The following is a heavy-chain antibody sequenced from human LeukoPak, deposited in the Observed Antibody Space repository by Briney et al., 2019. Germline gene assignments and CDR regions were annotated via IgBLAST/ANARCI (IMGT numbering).Heavy chain of an antibody. CDR1: GYNFGLFW. Sequence: GESLKISCRGSGYNFGLFWIGWVRQMPGKGLEWMGWINSNSADTNYAQNFQGRVTMTRDTSISTAYMELSRLRSDDTALYYCARIGISARGTNFHHWGQGTLVTVSS. CDR2: INSNSADT. J-gene: IGHJ1*01. D-gene: IGHD6-13*01. CDR3: ARIGISARGTNFHH. V-gene: IGHV1-2*02.